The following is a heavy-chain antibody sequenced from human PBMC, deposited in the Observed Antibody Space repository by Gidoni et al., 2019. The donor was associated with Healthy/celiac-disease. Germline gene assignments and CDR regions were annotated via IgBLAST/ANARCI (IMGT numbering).Heavy chain of an antibody. V-gene: IGHV3-13*05. CDR2: IGTAGDP. Sequence: EVQLVESGGGLVQPGGSLRLSCAASGFLFSSYDMHWVRQATGKGLEWVSVIGTAGDPYYPGSVKGRFTISRENAKNSLYLQMNSLRAGDTAVYYCARGEYSSSWSTPVRYGMDVWGQGTTVTVSS. D-gene: IGHD6-13*01. J-gene: IGHJ6*02. CDR3: ARGEYSSSWSTPVRYGMDV. CDR1: GFLFSSYD.